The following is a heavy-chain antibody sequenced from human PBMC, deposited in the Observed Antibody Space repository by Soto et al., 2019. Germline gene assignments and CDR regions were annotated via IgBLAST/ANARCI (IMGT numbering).Heavy chain of an antibody. Sequence: QVQLQESGPGLVKPSQTLSLTCTVSGGSISSGGYYWSWIRQHPGKGLEWIGHIYYSGSTYYNPSLKSRVTISVDTSKNQFSLKLSSVTAADTAVYYCARNGDGYNSWFDYWGQGTLVTVSS. CDR2: IYYSGST. CDR3: ARNGDGYNSWFDY. CDR1: GGSISSGGYY. D-gene: IGHD5-12*01. V-gene: IGHV4-31*03. J-gene: IGHJ4*02.